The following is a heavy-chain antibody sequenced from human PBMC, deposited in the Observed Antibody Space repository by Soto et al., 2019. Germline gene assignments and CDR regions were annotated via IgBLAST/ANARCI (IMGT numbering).Heavy chain of an antibody. D-gene: IGHD6-19*01. CDR1: GFTFSSYA. CDR2: ISYDGSNK. Sequence: QVQLVESGGGVVQPGRSLRLSCAASGFTFSSYAMHWVRQAPGKGLEWVAVISYDGSNKYYADSVKGRFTISRDNSKNTLYLQMNSLRAEDTAVYYCARDRGSGWPYYFDYWGQGTLVTVSP. CDR3: ARDRGSGWPYYFDY. V-gene: IGHV3-30-3*01. J-gene: IGHJ4*02.